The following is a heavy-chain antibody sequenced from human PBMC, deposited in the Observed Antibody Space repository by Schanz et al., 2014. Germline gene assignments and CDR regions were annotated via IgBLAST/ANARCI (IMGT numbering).Heavy chain of an antibody. V-gene: IGHV3-23*01. Sequence: EVQLLESGGGLVQPGGSLKLSCAASGFTFTNYAMSWVRQAPGKGLEWVSLISDSGDTAYYADSVKGRFTISRDNFKGALYLQMNSLRAEDTAVYYCAKGRFGELSAFDIWGQGTMVTVSS. CDR3: AKGRFGELSAFDI. D-gene: IGHD3-10*01. J-gene: IGHJ3*02. CDR1: GFTFTNYA. CDR2: ISDSGDTA.